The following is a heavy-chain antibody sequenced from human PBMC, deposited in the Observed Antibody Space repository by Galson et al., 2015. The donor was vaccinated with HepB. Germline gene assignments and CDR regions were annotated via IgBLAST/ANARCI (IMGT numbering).Heavy chain of an antibody. CDR1: GFIFSSYW. CDR3: AKSGGPMEPFDY. Sequence: SLRLSCAASGFIFSSYWMHWVRQAPGKGLVWVSAISGSGGSTYYADSVKGRFTISRDNSKNTLYLQMNSLRAEDTAVYYCAKSGGPMEPFDYWGQGTLVTVSS. D-gene: IGHD1-14*01. J-gene: IGHJ4*02. CDR2: ISGSGGST. V-gene: IGHV3-23*01.